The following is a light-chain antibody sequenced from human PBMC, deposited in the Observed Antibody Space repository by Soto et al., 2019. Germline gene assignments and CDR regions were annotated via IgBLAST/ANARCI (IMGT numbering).Light chain of an antibody. J-gene: IGKJ4*01. Sequence: AIRMTQSPSSFSASTGDRVTITCRASQGISSYLAWYQQKPGKAPTLLIYAASTLQSGVPSRFSGSGSGTDFTLTISCLQSEDFATYYCQQYYSYSLTFGGGTKVEIK. CDR3: QQYYSYSLT. CDR1: QGISSY. V-gene: IGKV1-8*01. CDR2: AAS.